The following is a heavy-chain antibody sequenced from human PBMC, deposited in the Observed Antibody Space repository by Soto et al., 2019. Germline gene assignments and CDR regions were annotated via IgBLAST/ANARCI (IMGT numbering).Heavy chain of an antibody. CDR3: ARSSRYTPSPDGFRVWWFDP. Sequence: QVQLVQSGAEVKKPGSSVKVSCTASGGTFDTYAISWVRQAPGQGLEWMGGSIPSFGTKNYAQKFRGRVTFTADKSTTTDYMELSSLTSDDTAIYYCARSSRYTPSPDGFRVWWFDPWGQGTLVTVSS. V-gene: IGHV1-69*14. D-gene: IGHD1-20*01. CDR2: SIPSFGTK. CDR1: GGTFDTYA. J-gene: IGHJ5*02.